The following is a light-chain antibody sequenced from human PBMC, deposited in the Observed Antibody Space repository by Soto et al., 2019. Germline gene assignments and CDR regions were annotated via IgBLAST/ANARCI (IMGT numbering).Light chain of an antibody. CDR1: ESVTSNH. CDR2: GAS. CDR3: QYYGSSRNT. V-gene: IGKV3-20*01. J-gene: IGKJ5*01. Sequence: EIVLTQSQDTLSLSPGERATLSCRASESVTSNHLAWYQQKPGQAPRLLIYGASTRATGIPDRFSGSGSVTDFTLTISRLEPEDFAVYYCQYYGSSRNTFGQGTRLEIE.